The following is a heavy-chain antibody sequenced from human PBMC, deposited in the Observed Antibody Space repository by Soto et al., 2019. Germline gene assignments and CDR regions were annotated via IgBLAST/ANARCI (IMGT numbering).Heavy chain of an antibody. CDR3: ARLGSSGYYPTD. V-gene: IGHV1-69*13. CDR2: IIPIFGTA. D-gene: IGHD3-22*01. CDR1: GGIFITYA. Sequence: GASLTVSCKASGGIFITYAISWVRQAPGQGLEWMGGIIPIFGTANYAQKFQGRVTITADESTSTAYMELSSLRSEDTAVYYCARLGSSGYYPTDWGQGTLVTVSS. J-gene: IGHJ4*02.